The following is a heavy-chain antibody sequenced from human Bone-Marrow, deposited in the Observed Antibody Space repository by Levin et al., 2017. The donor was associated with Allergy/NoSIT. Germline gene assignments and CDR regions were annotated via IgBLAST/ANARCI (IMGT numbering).Heavy chain of an antibody. D-gene: IGHD1-26*01. CDR2: ISNSGNTI. V-gene: IGHV3-11*01. Sequence: GESLKISCATSGFTFTDYYMTWVRQAPGKGLEWISHISNSGNTIYYADSVKGRFTISRDNAKKSLYLQMDGLTAEDTAVYYCATELGGTYYAWGSFNYWGQGTLVTVSS. J-gene: IGHJ4*02. CDR1: GFTFTDYY. CDR3: ATELGGTYYAWGSFNY.